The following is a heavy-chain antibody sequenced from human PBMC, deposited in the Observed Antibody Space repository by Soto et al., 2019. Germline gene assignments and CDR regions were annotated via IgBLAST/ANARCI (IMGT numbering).Heavy chain of an antibody. Sequence: QVQLVESGVGVVQPGRSLRLSCAASGFSFSKYGMHWVRQAPGKGLEWVAEMSDDGSKKYYGDSVKGRFTISRDNSKNTLYLLMDSLRPEDTAMYYCAKELRETGGYYFDCWGQGTLVTVSS. CDR2: MSDDGSKK. CDR1: GFSFSKYG. V-gene: IGHV3-30*18. CDR3: AKELRETGGYYFDC. D-gene: IGHD3-16*01. J-gene: IGHJ4*02.